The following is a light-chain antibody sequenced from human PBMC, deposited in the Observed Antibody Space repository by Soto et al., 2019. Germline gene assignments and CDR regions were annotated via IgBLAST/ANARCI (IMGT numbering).Light chain of an antibody. CDR1: SSNIGAGFD. V-gene: IGLV1-40*01. J-gene: IGLJ3*02. CDR2: DNT. Sequence: QSVLTQPPSVSGAPGQRVTISCTGSSSNIGAGFDVHWYQHLPGTAPKLLIYDNTIRPSGVPDRFSGSKSGTSASLAITWLQADDEADYYCQAYDGSLSGSRVFGGGTKLTVL. CDR3: QAYDGSLSGSRV.